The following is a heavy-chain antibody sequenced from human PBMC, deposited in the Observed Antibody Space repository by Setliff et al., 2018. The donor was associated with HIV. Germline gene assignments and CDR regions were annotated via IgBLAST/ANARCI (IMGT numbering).Heavy chain of an antibody. J-gene: IGHJ4*02. CDR1: GYSISSGFY. Sequence: PSETLSLTCAVSGYSISSGFYWAWIRQPPGKGLEWIATIYNSGSTYYNPSLTTRVTISVDTSKNQISLKVNSVTAADTAVYFCARGRGGNYFDSWGQGALVTVSS. V-gene: IGHV4-38-2*01. CDR2: IYNSGST. CDR3: ARGRGGNYFDS.